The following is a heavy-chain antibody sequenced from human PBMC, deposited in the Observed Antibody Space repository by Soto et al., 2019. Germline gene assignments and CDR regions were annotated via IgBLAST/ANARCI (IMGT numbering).Heavy chain of an antibody. J-gene: IGHJ4*02. Sequence: SETLSLTCAVSGGSIRTSGYSWGWIRQPPGKGLEWIASIHYSGSTYSNPSLKSRVTLSLDTSKNQFSLKLSSVTAADTAVYYCARGRPPVQGFLRIAAAGLKWNAFDYWGQGTLVTVSS. CDR3: ARGRPPVQGFLRIAAAGLKWNAFDY. CDR1: GGSIRTSGYS. CDR2: IHYSGST. D-gene: IGHD6-13*01. V-gene: IGHV4-39*01.